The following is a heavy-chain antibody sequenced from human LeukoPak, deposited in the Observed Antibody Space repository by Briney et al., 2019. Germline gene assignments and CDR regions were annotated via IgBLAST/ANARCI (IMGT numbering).Heavy chain of an antibody. CDR2: IIPIFGTA. CDR1: GGTFSSYA. CDR3: ARDQGSSGYYSDDDDAFDI. V-gene: IGHV1-69*13. D-gene: IGHD3-22*01. Sequence: GASVKVSFKASGGTFSSYAISWVRQAPGQGLEWMGGIIPIFGTANYAQKFQGRVTITADESTSTAYMELSSLRSEDTAVYYCARDQGSSGYYSDDDDAFDIWGQGTMVTVSS. J-gene: IGHJ3*02.